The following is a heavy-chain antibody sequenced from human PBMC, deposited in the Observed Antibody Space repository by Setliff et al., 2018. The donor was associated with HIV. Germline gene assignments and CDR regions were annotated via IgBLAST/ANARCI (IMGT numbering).Heavy chain of an antibody. CDR2: LSPSGTT. J-gene: IGHJ4*02. CDR3: ASFLVTTATNQDY. V-gene: IGHV4-34*01. CDR1: GGSFSNYY. Sequence: PSETLSLTCTVYGGSFSNYYTNWIRQPPGKGLEWIGELSPSGTTRSSPSLKSRVTISLDTSKNQFSLKLTSVTAADTAIYYCASFLVTTATNQDYWGQGTPVTVSS. D-gene: IGHD4-17*01.